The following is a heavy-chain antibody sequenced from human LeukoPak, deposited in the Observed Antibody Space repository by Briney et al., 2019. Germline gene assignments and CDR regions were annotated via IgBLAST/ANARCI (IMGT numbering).Heavy chain of an antibody. Sequence: ASVKVSFKASVYTFTGYDMHWVRQAPGQGLEWMGLINPNSGGTNHAQKFQGRVTMTRDTSISTAYMELSRLRSDDTAVYYCARQTGLVVVAATGAFDIWGQGTMVTVSS. CDR3: ARQTGLVVVAATGAFDI. D-gene: IGHD2-15*01. CDR1: VYTFTGYD. J-gene: IGHJ3*02. CDR2: INPNSGGT. V-gene: IGHV1-2*02.